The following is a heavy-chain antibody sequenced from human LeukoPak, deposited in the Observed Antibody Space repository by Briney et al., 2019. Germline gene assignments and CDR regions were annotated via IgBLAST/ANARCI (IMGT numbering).Heavy chain of an antibody. CDR2: FDPEDGET. J-gene: IGHJ3*02. Sequence: ASVKVSCKVSGYTLTELSMHWVRQAPGKGLEWMGGFDPEDGETIYAQKFQGRVTMTEDTSTDTAYMGLSSLRSEDTAVYYCATALTPVVAFDIWGQGTMVTVSS. CDR3: ATALTPVVAFDI. CDR1: GYTLTELS. D-gene: IGHD4-23*01. V-gene: IGHV1-24*01.